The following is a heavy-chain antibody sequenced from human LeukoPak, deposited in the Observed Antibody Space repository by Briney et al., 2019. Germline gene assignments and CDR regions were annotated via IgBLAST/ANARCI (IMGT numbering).Heavy chain of an antibody. CDR2: IYYSGST. Sequence: SETLTLTCTVSGGSISSYYWSWIRQPPGKGLEWIGYIYYSGSTNYNPSLKSRVTISVDTSKNQFSLKLSSVTAADTAVYYCARHVPYYGMDVWGQGTTVTVSS. J-gene: IGHJ6*02. CDR1: GGSISSYY. V-gene: IGHV4-59*08. CDR3: ARHVPYYGMDV.